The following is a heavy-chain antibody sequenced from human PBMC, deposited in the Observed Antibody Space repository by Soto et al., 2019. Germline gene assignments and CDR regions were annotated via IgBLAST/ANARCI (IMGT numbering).Heavy chain of an antibody. V-gene: IGHV3-48*03. CDR3: ARLMTTVTTPS. D-gene: IGHD4-17*01. CDR1: GFTFSIYE. CDR2: ISSSGSTI. Sequence: GGSLRLSCAASGFTFSIYEMNWVRHAPGKGLEWVSYISSSGSTIYYADSVKGRFTISRDNAKNSLYLQMNSLRAEDTAVYYCARLMTTVTTPSWGQGTLVTVSS. J-gene: IGHJ5*02.